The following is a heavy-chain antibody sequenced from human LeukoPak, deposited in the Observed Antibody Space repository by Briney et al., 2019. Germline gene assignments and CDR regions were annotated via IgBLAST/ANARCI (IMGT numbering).Heavy chain of an antibody. V-gene: IGHV4-59*11. CDR2: IYYSGST. D-gene: IGHD4-17*01. J-gene: IGHJ5*02. CDR1: GGSISSHD. CDR3: ARGGTTETPGLLWFAP. Sequence: SETLSLTCSVSGGSISSHDWSWIRQPPGKGLEWIGYIYYSGSTKYNPSLKSRVTISVDTSKNQFSLKLSSVTAAATAVYYCARGGTTETPGLLWFAPRGQGTLVTVSS.